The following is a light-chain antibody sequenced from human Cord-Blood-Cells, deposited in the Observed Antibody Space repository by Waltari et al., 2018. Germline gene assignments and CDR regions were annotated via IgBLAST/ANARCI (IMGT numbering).Light chain of an antibody. V-gene: IGKV1-5*03. J-gene: IGKJ1*01. CDR2: KAS. CDR3: QQYNSYST. CDR1: QSISSW. Sequence: DIQMTQSPSTLSAYVGERVTITCRASQSISSWLAWYQKKPGKAPKLLIYKASSLESGVPSRFSGSGSGTEFTLTISSLQPDDFATYYCQQYNSYSTFGQGTKVEIK.